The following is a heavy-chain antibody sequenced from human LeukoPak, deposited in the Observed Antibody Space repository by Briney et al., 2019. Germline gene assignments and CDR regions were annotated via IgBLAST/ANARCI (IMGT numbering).Heavy chain of an antibody. CDR3: ARGGGRGYVYKKPVDY. CDR1: GGSISSSSYY. CDR2: IYYSGST. Sequence: SETLSLTCTVSGGSISSSSYYWGWIRQPPGKGLEWIGSIYYSGSTYYNPSLKSRVTISVDTSKNQFSLKLSSVTATDTAVYYCARGGGRGYVYKKPVDYWGQGTLVTVSS. D-gene: IGHD5-12*01. J-gene: IGHJ4*02. V-gene: IGHV4-39*07.